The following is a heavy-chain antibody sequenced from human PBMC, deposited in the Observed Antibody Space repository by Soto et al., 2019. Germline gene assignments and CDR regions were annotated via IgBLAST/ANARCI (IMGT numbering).Heavy chain of an antibody. Sequence: QVQLVESGGGVVQPGRSLRLACAASGFTFSSYGMHWVRQAPGKGLEWVAVIWYDGSNKYYADSVKGRFTISRDNSKNTLYLQLNSLRAEDTAVYYCARESVGYCSGGRCYRDAFDIWGQGTMVTVSS. V-gene: IGHV3-33*01. D-gene: IGHD2-15*01. J-gene: IGHJ3*02. CDR2: IWYDGSNK. CDR1: GFTFSSYG. CDR3: ARESVGYCSGGRCYRDAFDI.